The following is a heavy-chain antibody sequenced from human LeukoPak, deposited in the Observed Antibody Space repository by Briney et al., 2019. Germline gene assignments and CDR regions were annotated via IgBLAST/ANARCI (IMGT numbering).Heavy chain of an antibody. CDR3: ARSVVAATETFDY. D-gene: IGHD2-15*01. J-gene: IGHJ4*02. Sequence: GGSLRLSCAASGFTFSSYSMNWVRQAPGKGLEWVSSISSSSSYIYYADSVKGRFTISRDNAKNSLYLQMNSLRAEDTAVYYCARSVVAATETFDYWGQGTLVTVSS. CDR2: ISSSSSYI. V-gene: IGHV3-21*01. CDR1: GFTFSSYS.